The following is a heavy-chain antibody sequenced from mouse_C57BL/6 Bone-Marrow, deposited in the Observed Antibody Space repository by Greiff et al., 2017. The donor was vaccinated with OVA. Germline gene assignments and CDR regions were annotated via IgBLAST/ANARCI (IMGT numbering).Heavy chain of an antibody. V-gene: IGHV8-8*01. D-gene: IGHD1-1*01. Sequence: QVTLKVSGPGILQPSQTLSLTCSFSGFSLSTFGMGVVWIRQPSGMGLEWLAHIWWDDDKYYNPALKSRLTISKDTSKNQVFLKLANVDTADTATYYCARVGPIYYYGSSLGYWGQGTTLTVSS. CDR1: GFSLSTFGMG. CDR3: ARVGPIYYYGSSLGY. J-gene: IGHJ2*01. CDR2: IWWDDDK.